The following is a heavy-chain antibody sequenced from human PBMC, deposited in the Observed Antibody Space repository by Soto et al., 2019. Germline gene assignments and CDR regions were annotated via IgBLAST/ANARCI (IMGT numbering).Heavy chain of an antibody. D-gene: IGHD3-16*01. J-gene: IGHJ1*01. CDR1: GFTFSSYA. Sequence: QVQLVESGGGVVQPGRSLRLSCAASGFTFSSYAMHWVRQAPGKGLEWVAVISYDGSNKYYADSVKGRFTISRDNSKNTLYLQMNSLRAEDTAVYYCARDSPWGDQHWGQGTLVTDSS. CDR2: ISYDGSNK. CDR3: ARDSPWGDQH. V-gene: IGHV3-30-3*01.